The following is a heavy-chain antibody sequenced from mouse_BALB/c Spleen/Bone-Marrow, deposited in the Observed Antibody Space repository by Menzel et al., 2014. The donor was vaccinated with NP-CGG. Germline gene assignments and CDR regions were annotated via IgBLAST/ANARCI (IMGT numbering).Heavy chain of an antibody. CDR3: ARQNGNYGYYYAMDY. D-gene: IGHD2-1*01. CDR1: GFTFSSYG. Sequence: EVQVVESGGGLAKPGGSLKLSCAASGFTFSSYGMSWVRQTPEKRLEWVATISGGGSYTYYPDSVKGRFTISRDNAKNNLYLQMSSLRSEDTALYYCARQNGNYGYYYAMDYWGQGTSVTVSS. J-gene: IGHJ4*01. V-gene: IGHV5-9-2*01. CDR2: ISGGGSYT.